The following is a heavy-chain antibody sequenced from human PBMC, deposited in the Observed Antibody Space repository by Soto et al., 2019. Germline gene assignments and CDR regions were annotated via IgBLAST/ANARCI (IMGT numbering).Heavy chain of an antibody. J-gene: IGHJ6*02. V-gene: IGHV3-13*01. CDR3: ARGGVPAAIFLLPHYGMDV. CDR2: IGTAGDT. Sequence: EVQLVESGGGLVQPGGSLRLSCAASGFTFSSYDMHWVRQATGKGLEWVSAIGTAGDTYYPGSVKGRFTISRENAKNSLYLQMNSLRAGDTAVYYCARGGVPAAIFLLPHYGMDVWGQGTTVTVSS. D-gene: IGHD2-2*01. CDR1: GFTFSSYD.